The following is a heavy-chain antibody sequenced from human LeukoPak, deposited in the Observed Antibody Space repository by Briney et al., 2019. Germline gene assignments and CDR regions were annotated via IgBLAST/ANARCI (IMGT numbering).Heavy chain of an antibody. V-gene: IGHV4-34*01. J-gene: IGHJ6*03. CDR2: INHSGST. CDR3: ARVVRVAAAGTVRYYYYYMDV. CDR1: GGSFSGYY. D-gene: IGHD6-13*01. Sequence: KSSETLSLTCAGYGGSFSGYYWSWIRQPPGRGLEWIGEINHSGSTNYNPSLKSRVTISVDTSKNQFSLKLSSVTAADTAVYYCARVVRVAAAGTVRYYYYYMDVWGKGTTVTVSS.